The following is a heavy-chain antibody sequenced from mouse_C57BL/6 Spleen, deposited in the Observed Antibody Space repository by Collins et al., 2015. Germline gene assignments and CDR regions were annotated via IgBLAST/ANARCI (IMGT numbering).Heavy chain of an antibody. D-gene: IGHD2-2*01. CDR3: ARGGYDGFAY. V-gene: IGHV1-55*01. J-gene: IGHJ3*01. CDR2: GSGST. Sequence: GSGSTNYNEKFKSKATLTVDTSSSTAYMQLSSLTSEDSAVYYCARGGYDGFAYWGQGTLVTVSA.